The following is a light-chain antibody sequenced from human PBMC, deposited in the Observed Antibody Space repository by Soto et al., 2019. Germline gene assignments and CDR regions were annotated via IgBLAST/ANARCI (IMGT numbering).Light chain of an antibody. CDR2: GNT. J-gene: IGLJ2*01. Sequence: QSVLTQPPSVSGAPGQRVTISCTGSSSNIGTGYDVHWYQQLPGTAPKFLIYGNTNRPSGVPDRFSGSKSGTSASLAITGLQAEDEADYCCQSYDSSLSGVVFGGGTKLTVL. CDR1: SSNIGTGYD. CDR3: QSYDSSLSGVV. V-gene: IGLV1-40*01.